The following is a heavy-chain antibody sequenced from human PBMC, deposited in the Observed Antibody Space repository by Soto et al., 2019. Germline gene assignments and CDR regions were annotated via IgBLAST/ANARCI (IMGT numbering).Heavy chain of an antibody. V-gene: IGHV4-39*01. Sequence: SETLSLTCTVSGGSISSSSYYWGWIRQPPGKGLEWIGSIYYSGSTYYNPSLKSRVTISVDTSKNQFSLKLSSVTAADTAVYYCARQVTTVTTTVFDYWGQGTLVTVSS. CDR2: IYYSGST. CDR3: ARQVTTVTTTVFDY. CDR1: GGSISSSSYY. J-gene: IGHJ4*02. D-gene: IGHD4-17*01.